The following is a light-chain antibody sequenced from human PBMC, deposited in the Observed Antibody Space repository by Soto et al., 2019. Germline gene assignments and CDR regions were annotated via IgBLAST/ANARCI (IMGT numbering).Light chain of an antibody. V-gene: IGKV1-33*01. CDR1: QDISNY. CDR2: DAS. CDR3: QRYDNLPIT. J-gene: IGKJ5*01. Sequence: DIQMTQSPSSLSASVGDRVTITCQASQDISNYLNWYQQKPGKAPKLLIYDASNLETGVPSRFSGSGFGTDFTFTISSLQPEDIATYYCQRYDNLPITFGQGTRLEIK.